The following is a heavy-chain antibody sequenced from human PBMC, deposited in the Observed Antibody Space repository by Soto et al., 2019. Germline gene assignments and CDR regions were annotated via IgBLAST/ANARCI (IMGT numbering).Heavy chain of an antibody. D-gene: IGHD1-1*01. V-gene: IGHV4-34*01. Sequence: QVQLQQWRAGLLKPSETLSLTCAVFGGSVNSGNYYWSWIRQPPGKGLEWIGEMSHSGGTHFNPSLKSRVTISVDTSKNQFSLKMSSVTAADTALYYCARVERGTVTTVVDAFDIWGPGTMVTVSS. CDR1: GGSVNSGNYY. CDR2: MSHSGGT. CDR3: ARVERGTVTTVVDAFDI. J-gene: IGHJ3*02.